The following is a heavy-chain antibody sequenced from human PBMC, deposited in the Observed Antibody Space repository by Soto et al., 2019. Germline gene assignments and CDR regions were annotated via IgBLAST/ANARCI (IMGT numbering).Heavy chain of an antibody. Sequence: QVHLVESGGGVVQPGTSLRLSCAASGFSFSIFGMHWVRQAPGKGLECVGGIWYDGSNKYYADSVKGRFSISRANSKNALYLQMNSLRAEETAVYYCVRDAKDEYGADRGGFGCWGQGILVTVS. V-gene: IGHV3-33*01. J-gene: IGHJ4*02. CDR3: VRDAKDEYGADRGGFGC. D-gene: IGHD2-8*01. CDR2: IWYDGSNK. CDR1: GFSFSIFG.